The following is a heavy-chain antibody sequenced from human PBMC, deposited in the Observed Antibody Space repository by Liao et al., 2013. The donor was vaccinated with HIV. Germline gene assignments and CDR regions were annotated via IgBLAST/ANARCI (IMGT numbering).Heavy chain of an antibody. CDR2: IFHTGNS. CDR3: ARGRSIYPRSPRGFHYFDS. D-gene: IGHD2/OR15-2a*01. CDR1: GDSINSDDYS. Sequence: QVQLQESGSGLVKPSQTLSLTCVVSGDSINSDDYSWSWIRQPPGKGLEWIGHIFHTGNSYNNPSLNRRVTISMHWSMNQFSLSLTSVTAADTAVYYCARGRSIYPRSPRGFHYFDSWGQGALVTVSS. V-gene: IGHV4-30-2*01. J-gene: IGHJ4*02.